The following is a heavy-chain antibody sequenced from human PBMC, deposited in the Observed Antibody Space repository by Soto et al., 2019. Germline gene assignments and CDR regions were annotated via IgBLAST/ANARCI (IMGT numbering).Heavy chain of an antibody. CDR1: GFICSSYD. J-gene: IGHJ4*02. CDR3: ATNAF. Sequence: PGGSLRLSCAASGFICSSYDMSWVRQAPGKGPEWVAKIKKDGSEKYYVDSVKGRFTISRDNARSSLYLQMNSLTADDTAVYYCATNAFWGQGSLVTVS. V-gene: IGHV3-7*01. D-gene: IGHD2-2*01. CDR2: IKKDGSEK.